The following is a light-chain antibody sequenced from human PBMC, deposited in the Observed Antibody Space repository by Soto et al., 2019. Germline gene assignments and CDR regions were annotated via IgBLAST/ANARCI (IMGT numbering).Light chain of an antibody. V-gene: IGLV2-11*01. CDR2: DVN. CDR1: SSDVGGYDY. J-gene: IGLJ3*02. CDR3: FSYAGSRV. Sequence: QSVLTQPRSVSGSPGQSVTISCTGTSSDVGGYDYVSWYQQHPGKAPKLMIFDVNKRPSGVPDRFSGSKSGNTAFLTISGLQAEYEADYSCFSYAGSRVFGGGTKVTVL.